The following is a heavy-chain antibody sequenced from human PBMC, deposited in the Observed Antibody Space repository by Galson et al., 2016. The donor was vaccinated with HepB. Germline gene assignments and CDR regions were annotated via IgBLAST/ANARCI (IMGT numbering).Heavy chain of an antibody. Sequence: SLRLSCAGSGFTFSHAWLNWVRQAPGKGLEWVANIKQDGTENYVDSVKGRFTISRDNAKNSLYLQMNSLRAEDTAAYYCARGPDYGDWVDFLDCWGQGTLVTVSS. J-gene: IGHJ4*02. CDR1: GFTFSHAW. CDR2: IKQDGTEN. D-gene: IGHD4-17*01. V-gene: IGHV3-7*04. CDR3: ARGPDYGDWVDFLDC.